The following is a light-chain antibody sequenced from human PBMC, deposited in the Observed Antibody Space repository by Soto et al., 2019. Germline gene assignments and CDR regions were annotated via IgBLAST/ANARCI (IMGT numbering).Light chain of an antibody. CDR1: SSDVGNYDL. CDR2: EVT. V-gene: IGLV2-23*02. J-gene: IGLJ2*01. Sequence: QSVLTQPASVSGSPGQSLTISCTGTSSDVGNYDLISWYQQHPGKAPKLLIYEVTKRPSGVFNCFSGSKSGNTASLTISGLQAEDEADYYCCSYADNSPLFGGGTKLTVL. CDR3: CSYADNSPL.